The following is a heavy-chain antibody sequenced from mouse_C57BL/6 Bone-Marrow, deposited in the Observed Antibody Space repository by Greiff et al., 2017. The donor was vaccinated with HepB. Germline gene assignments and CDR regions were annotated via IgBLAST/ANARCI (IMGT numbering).Heavy chain of an antibody. D-gene: IGHD1-1*01. CDR2: INPGSGGT. CDR1: GYAFTNYL. Sequence: VQLQQSGAELVRPGTSVKVSCKASGYAFTNYLIEWVKQSPGQGLEWIGVINPGSGGTNYNEKFKGKATLTADKSSSTAYMQLSSLTSEDSAVYFCARQGILLRLYYFDYWGQGTTLTVSS. CDR3: ARQGILLRLYYFDY. V-gene: IGHV1-54*01. J-gene: IGHJ2*01.